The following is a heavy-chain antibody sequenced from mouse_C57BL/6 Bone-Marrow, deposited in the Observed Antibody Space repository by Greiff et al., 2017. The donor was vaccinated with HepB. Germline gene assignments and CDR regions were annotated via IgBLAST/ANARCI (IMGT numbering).Heavy chain of an antibody. CDR1: GYNFTSYW. J-gene: IGHJ2*01. V-gene: IGHV1-53*01. CDR2: INPSDGGT. CDR3: ARGGYYGSSY. D-gene: IGHD1-1*01. Sequence: VQLQQPGTELVKPGASVKLSCKASGYNFTSYWMHWVKQRPGQGLEWIGIINPSDGGTNYNAKFKSKAILTVDKSSSTAYMQLSSLTSEDSAVYYCARGGYYGSSYWGQGTTLTVSS.